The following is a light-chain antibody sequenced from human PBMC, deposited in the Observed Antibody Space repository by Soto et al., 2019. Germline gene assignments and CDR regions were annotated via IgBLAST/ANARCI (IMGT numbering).Light chain of an antibody. CDR3: CSYAGSNTWV. V-gene: IGLV2-23*01. CDR1: SNNIGSYNL. CDR2: EGS. Sequence: QSVLTQPASVSGSPGQSITISCTGTSNNIGSYNLVSWYQQHPAKAPKLMIYEGSKRPSGVSNRFSGSKSGNTASLTISGLQAEDEADYYCCSYAGSNTWVFGGGTKLTVL. J-gene: IGLJ3*02.